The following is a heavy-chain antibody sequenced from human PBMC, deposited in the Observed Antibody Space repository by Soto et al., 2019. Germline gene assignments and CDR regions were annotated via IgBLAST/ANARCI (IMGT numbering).Heavy chain of an antibody. D-gene: IGHD3-22*01. Sequence: QVQLVESGGVLVKPGGSLRLSCAASGFTFSDYYMSWIRQAPGKGLEWVSYISSSSSYTNYADSVKGRFTISRDNAKNSLYLQMNSLRAEDTAVYYCAREGGDYYDSSGADYWGQGTLVTVSS. CDR1: GFTFSDYY. CDR2: ISSSSSYT. J-gene: IGHJ4*02. CDR3: AREGGDYYDSSGADY. V-gene: IGHV3-11*06.